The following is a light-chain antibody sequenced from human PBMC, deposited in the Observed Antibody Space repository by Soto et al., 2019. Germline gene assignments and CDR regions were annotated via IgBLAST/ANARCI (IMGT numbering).Light chain of an antibody. CDR1: QSVSSN. J-gene: IGKJ4*01. CDR3: QHRSNWPA. Sequence: EIVMTQSPATLSVSPGERATLSCRASQSVSSNLAWYQQKPGQAPRLLIYGASTRATGIPARFSGSGSGTEFTLTISSLRSEDFALYYCQHRSNWPAFGGGTKVDIK. CDR2: GAS. V-gene: IGKV3-15*01.